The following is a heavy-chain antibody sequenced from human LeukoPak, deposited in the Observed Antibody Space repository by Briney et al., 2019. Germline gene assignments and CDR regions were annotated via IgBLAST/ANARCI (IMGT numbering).Heavy chain of an antibody. CDR2: IIPILGIA. Sequence: ASVRVSCKASGGTFSSYAISWVRQAPGQGLEWMGRIIPILGIANYAQKFQGRVTITADKSTSTAYMELSSLRSEDTAVYYCARLSLGELSWSEGDYWGQGTLVTVSS. V-gene: IGHV1-69*04. CDR3: ARLSLGELSWSEGDY. D-gene: IGHD3-16*02. CDR1: GGTFSSYA. J-gene: IGHJ4*02.